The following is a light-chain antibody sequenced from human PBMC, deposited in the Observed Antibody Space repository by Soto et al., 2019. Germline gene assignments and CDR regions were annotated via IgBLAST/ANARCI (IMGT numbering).Light chain of an antibody. Sequence: DIQMTQSPSILSASVGDRVTITCRASQSIGTWLAWYRQKPGKAPKLLIYKASSLETQVPQRFSGSGSGTEFNQPITSLQPEDFATYYCQQYNSDSTFGQGTKVDIK. CDR2: KAS. V-gene: IGKV1-5*03. CDR1: QSIGTW. CDR3: QQYNSDST. J-gene: IGKJ1*01.